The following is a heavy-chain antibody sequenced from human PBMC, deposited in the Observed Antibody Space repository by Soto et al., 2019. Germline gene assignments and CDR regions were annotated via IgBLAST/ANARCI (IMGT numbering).Heavy chain of an antibody. CDR1: GYTFTSYA. V-gene: IGHV1-3*01. Sequence: QVQLVQSGAEVKKPGASVKISCRASGYTFTSYAMHWVRQAPGQRLEWMGWINAAKGDTNYSQKFQGRVTITRDTAASTANMELSSLRAEDTAVYYCARGTCSGSSCYSFHFDSWGQGTLVPVSS. J-gene: IGHJ4*02. CDR3: ARGTCSGSSCYSFHFDS. D-gene: IGHD2-15*01. CDR2: INAAKGDT.